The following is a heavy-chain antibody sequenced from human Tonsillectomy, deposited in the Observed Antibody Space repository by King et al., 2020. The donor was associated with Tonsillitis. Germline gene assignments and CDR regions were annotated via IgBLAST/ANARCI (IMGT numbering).Heavy chain of an antibody. J-gene: IGHJ4*02. V-gene: IGHV3-9*01. CDR2: ISWNSGSI. CDR1: GFTFDDYA. CDR3: AKGWFGHLIRGLVDY. D-gene: IGHD3-10*01. Sequence: VQLVESGGGLVQPGRSLRLSCAASGFTFDDYAMHWVRQAPGKGLEWVSGISWNSGSIGYADSVKGRFTISRDNAKNSLYLQMNSLRAKDTALYYCAKGWFGHLIRGLVDYWGQGTLVTVSS.